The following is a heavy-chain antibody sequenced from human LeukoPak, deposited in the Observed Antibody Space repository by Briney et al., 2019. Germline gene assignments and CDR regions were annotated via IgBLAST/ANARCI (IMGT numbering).Heavy chain of an antibody. Sequence: GGSLRLSCAASGFPFSEYSMNWVRQAPGKGLEWISYIGISSGNTKYADSVKGRFTVSADNARNSLYLQMDSLRVEDTAVYYCARDHNYAFDNWGQGTLVTVSS. CDR2: IGISSGNT. CDR1: GFPFSEYS. V-gene: IGHV3-11*06. D-gene: IGHD1-1*01. CDR3: ARDHNYAFDN. J-gene: IGHJ4*02.